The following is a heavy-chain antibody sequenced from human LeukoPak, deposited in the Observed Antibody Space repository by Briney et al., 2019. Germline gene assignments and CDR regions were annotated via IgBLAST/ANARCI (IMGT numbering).Heavy chain of an antibody. J-gene: IGHJ6*02. V-gene: IGHV3-33*01. CDR3: ARDIMGDLITETPLYYYYGMDV. D-gene: IGHD1-7*01. Sequence: GGSLRLSCAASGFTFSSYGMHWVRQAPGKGLEWVAVIWYDGSNKYYADSVKGRFTISRDNSKNTLYLQMNSLRAEDTAVYYCARDIMGDLITETPLYYYYGMDVWGQGTTVTVSS. CDR1: GFTFSSYG. CDR2: IWYDGSNK.